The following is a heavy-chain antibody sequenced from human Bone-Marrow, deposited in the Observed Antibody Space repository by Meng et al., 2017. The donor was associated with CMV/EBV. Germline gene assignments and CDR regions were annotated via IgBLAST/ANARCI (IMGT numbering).Heavy chain of an antibody. CDR2: INPNSGGT. V-gene: IGHV1-2*02. CDR3: ATTYYYDSGAFLLPRS. J-gene: IGHJ4*01. D-gene: IGHD3-22*01. Sequence: ASVKVSCKASGYTFTGYYMHWVRQAPGQGLEWMGWINPNSGGTNYAQKFQGRVTMTRDTSISPAYMDLSRLRSDDTAVYDCATTYYYDSGAFLLPRSWGQGTLVTVSS. CDR1: GYTFTGYY.